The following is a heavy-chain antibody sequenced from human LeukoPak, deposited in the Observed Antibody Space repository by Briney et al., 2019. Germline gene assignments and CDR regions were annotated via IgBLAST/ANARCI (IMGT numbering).Heavy chain of an antibody. D-gene: IGHD2-21*02. CDR2: IYSGGST. CDR1: GFTVSRNY. V-gene: IGHV3-66*01. J-gene: IGHJ6*02. Sequence: GGSLRLACAASGFTVSRNYMSWVRQAPGKGLEWVSVIYSGGSTYYADSVKGRFTISRDNSKNTLYLQMNSLRAEDTAVYYCARDALAYCGCDCSLGSAAYGMDVWGQGTTVTVSS. CDR3: ARDALAYCGCDCSLGSAAYGMDV.